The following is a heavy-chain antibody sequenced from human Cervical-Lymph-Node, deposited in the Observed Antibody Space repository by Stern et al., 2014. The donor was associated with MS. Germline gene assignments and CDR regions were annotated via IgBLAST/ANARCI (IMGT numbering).Heavy chain of an antibody. J-gene: IGHJ3*02. D-gene: IGHD3-3*01. CDR3: ARSSITIFRVVTAFDI. Sequence: VQLEESGPGLVKPSQTLSLSCTVSGGSISSVGYHWNWIRQHPEKGLEGIGSIYYTGSTYYNPSLKSLAVISVDSSKNQFSLNLTSVTAADTAVYYCARSSITIFRVVTAFDIWGQGTMVSVSS. V-gene: IGHV4-31*01. CDR2: IYYTGST. CDR1: GGSISSVGYH.